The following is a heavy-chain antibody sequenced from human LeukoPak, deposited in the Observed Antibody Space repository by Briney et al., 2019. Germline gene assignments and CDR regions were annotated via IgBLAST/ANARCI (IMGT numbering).Heavy chain of an antibody. D-gene: IGHD4-17*01. V-gene: IGHV4-59*12. CDR1: GGSISSYY. Sequence: SETLSLTCTVSGGSISSYYWSWIRQSPGKGLEWIGYIYYSGSTNYNPSLKSRVTISVDTSKNQFSLKLSSVTAADTAVYYCATVTTVTTSDAFDIWGQGTMVTVSS. CDR2: IYYSGST. J-gene: IGHJ3*02. CDR3: ATVTTVTTSDAFDI.